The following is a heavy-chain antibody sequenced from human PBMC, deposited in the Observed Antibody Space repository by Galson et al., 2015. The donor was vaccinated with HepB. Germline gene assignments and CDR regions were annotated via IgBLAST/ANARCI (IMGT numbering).Heavy chain of an antibody. CDR2: IGTAGDP. CDR1: GFTFSSYD. V-gene: IGHV3-13*05. D-gene: IGHD2-15*01. CDR3: ARGRYCSGGSCHWFDY. J-gene: IGHJ4*02. Sequence: SLRLSCAASGFTFSSYDMHWVRQATGKGLEWVSAIGTAGDPYYPGSVKGRFTISKENAKNSLYLQMNSLRAGDTAVYYCARGRYCSGGSCHWFDYWGQGTLVTVSS.